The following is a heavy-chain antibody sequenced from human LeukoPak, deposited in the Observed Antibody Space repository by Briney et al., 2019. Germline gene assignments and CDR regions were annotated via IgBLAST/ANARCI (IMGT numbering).Heavy chain of an antibody. D-gene: IGHD4-17*01. CDR3: AKGALDGDYLDY. V-gene: IGHV3-23*01. CDR1: GFTFSSYA. Sequence: GGSLRLSCAASGFTFSSYAMSWVRQAPGKGLEWVSGISETGGSTYYADSVRGRFTISRDNSKNTLYLQMNSLRAEDTAVYYCAKGALDGDYLDYWGQGTLVTVSS. J-gene: IGHJ4*02. CDR2: ISETGGST.